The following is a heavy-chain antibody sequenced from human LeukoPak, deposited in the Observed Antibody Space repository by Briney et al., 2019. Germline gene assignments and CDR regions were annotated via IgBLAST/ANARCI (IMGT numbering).Heavy chain of an antibody. V-gene: IGHV4-38-2*01. J-gene: IGHJ5*02. CDR2: IYHNGST. D-gene: IGHD6-19*01. CDR1: GYSISSSYY. Sequence: PSETLSLTCAVSGYSISSSYYWGWIRQPPGKGLEWIGSIYHNGSTYYNPSLKSRVTISVDTSKNQFSLRLSSVTAADTAVYYCARGVAVAANWFDPWGQGTLVTVSS. CDR3: ARGVAVAANWFDP.